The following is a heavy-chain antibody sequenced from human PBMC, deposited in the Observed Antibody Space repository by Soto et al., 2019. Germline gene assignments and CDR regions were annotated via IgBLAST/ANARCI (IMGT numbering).Heavy chain of an antibody. CDR3: ARGTHYYDSIGYSHFFDY. Sequence: GGSLRLSCAASGFTFSDYYMSWIRQAPGKGLEWVSYISSSGSTIYYADSVKGRFTISRDNAKNSLYLQMNSLRGEDTAVYYCARGTHYYDSIGYSHFFDYWGQGTLVTVSS. J-gene: IGHJ4*02. D-gene: IGHD3-22*01. CDR2: ISSSGSTI. CDR1: GFTFSDYY. V-gene: IGHV3-11*04.